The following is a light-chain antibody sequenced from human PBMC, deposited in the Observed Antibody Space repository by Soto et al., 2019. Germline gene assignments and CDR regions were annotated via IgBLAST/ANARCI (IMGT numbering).Light chain of an antibody. CDR2: FGS. CDR3: MQGLRPMYT. J-gene: IGKJ2*01. Sequence: IVMTQSPLSLPVTPAVPASISCRSSQSLLTSNGYNYLDWYLQKPGQSPQLLIYFGSNRASGVPDRFSGSGSGTDFTLKISRVEAEDVGIFYCMQGLRPMYTFGQGTKVDIK. V-gene: IGKV2-28*01. CDR1: QSLLTSNGYNY.